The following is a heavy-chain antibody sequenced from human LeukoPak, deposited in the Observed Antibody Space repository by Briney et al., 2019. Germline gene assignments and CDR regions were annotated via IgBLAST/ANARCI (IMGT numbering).Heavy chain of an antibody. V-gene: IGHV1-3*01. Sequence: GASVKVSCKASGYTFTTYAIYWVRQAPGQGLEWMGWINAGNGNTKYSQKFQGRVTINRDTSASTVYMDVTSLTSEDTAVYYCARDDTGFLNSWGLGTLVTVSS. CDR2: INAGNGNT. J-gene: IGHJ4*02. CDR3: ARDDTGFLNS. D-gene: IGHD2-8*02. CDR1: GYTFTTYA.